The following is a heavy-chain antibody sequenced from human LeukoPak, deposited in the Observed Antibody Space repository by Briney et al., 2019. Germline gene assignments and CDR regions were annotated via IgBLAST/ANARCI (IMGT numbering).Heavy chain of an antibody. CDR1: GFTLRSYA. Sequence: GGSLRLSCAASGFTLRSYAMSWVRQAPGKGLEWVSAISGSGGSTYYADSVKGRFTISRDNSKNSLYLQMNSLRAEDTAVYYCARDGSTYYDILTGYYQYRGYFDYWGQGTLVTVSS. J-gene: IGHJ4*02. D-gene: IGHD3-9*01. CDR2: ISGSGGST. CDR3: ARDGSTYYDILTGYYQYRGYFDY. V-gene: IGHV3-23*01.